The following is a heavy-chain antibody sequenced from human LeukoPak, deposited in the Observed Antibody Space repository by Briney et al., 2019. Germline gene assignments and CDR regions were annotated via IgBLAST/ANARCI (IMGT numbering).Heavy chain of an antibody. CDR2: IYSGGST. J-gene: IGHJ4*02. Sequence: GGSLRLSCAASGFTVSSNYMSWVRQAPGKGLEWVSVIYSGGSTYYADSVKGRFTISRDNSKNTLYLQMNSLRAEDTAVYYCARELYYYHISGYSTLFDYWGQGTLVTVSS. CDR1: GFTVSSNY. V-gene: IGHV3-53*01. CDR3: ARELYYYHISGYSTLFDY. D-gene: IGHD3-22*01.